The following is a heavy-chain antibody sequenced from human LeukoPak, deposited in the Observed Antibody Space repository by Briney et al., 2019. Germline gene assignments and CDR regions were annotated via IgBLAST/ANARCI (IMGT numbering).Heavy chain of an antibody. D-gene: IGHD3-22*01. J-gene: IGHJ4*02. V-gene: IGHV3-33*06. CDR1: GFTFSSYG. CDR3: AKGYGGYYYYYFDY. CDR2: IWYDGSNK. Sequence: GGSLRLSCAASGFTFSSYGMHWVRQAPGKGLEWVAVIWYDGSNKYYADSVKGRFTISRDNSKNTLYLQMNSLRAEDTAVYYCAKGYGGYYYYYFDYWGQGTLVTVSS.